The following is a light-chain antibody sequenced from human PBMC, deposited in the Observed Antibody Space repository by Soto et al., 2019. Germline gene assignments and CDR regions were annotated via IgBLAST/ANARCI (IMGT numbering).Light chain of an antibody. V-gene: IGLV2-14*01. CDR3: SSYTSSSTVV. Sequence: QSVLTQPASVSGSPGQSITISCTGTSSDVGGHNYVSWYQQHPGKAPKLIIYDVNNRSSGVSNRFSGSKSGNTASLTISGLQAEDEADYYCSSYTSSSTVVFGGGTKLTVL. J-gene: IGLJ2*01. CDR1: SSDVGGHNY. CDR2: DVN.